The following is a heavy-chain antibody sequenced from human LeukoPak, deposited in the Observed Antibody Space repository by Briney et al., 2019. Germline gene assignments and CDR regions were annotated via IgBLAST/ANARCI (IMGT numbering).Heavy chain of an antibody. D-gene: IGHD3-10*02. V-gene: IGHV3-23*01. CDR1: GFTFSSYA. CDR3: AKVGVRDSTDYHYMDV. J-gene: IGHJ6*03. Sequence: QPGGSLRLSCAASGFTFSSYAMSWVRQAPGKGLEWVSAISGSGGSTYYADSVKGRFTISRDNSKNTLYLQMNSLRAEDTAVYYCAKVGVRDSTDYHYMDVWGKGTTVTVSS. CDR2: ISGSGGST.